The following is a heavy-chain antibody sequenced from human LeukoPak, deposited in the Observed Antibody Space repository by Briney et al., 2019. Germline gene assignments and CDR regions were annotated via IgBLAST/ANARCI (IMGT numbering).Heavy chain of an antibody. D-gene: IGHD5-18*01. V-gene: IGHV3-74*01. CDR1: GFTFSNYW. CDR2: INSDASVT. J-gene: IGHJ4*02. CDR3: AKGRGYNYGYIFGYFDY. Sequence: GGSLRLSCAASGFTFSNYWMHWVRQTPGKGLVWVSRINSDASVTTYADSVKGRFTISRDNAKNSLYLQMNSLRAEDTALYYCAKGRGYNYGYIFGYFDYWGQGTLVTVSS.